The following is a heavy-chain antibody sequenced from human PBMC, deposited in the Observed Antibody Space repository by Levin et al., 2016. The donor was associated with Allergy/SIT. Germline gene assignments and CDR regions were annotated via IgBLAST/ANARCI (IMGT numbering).Heavy chain of an antibody. CDR3: ASGLWFGGQNWLDP. CDR1: GYTTTTYG. CDR2: INVANGNT. J-gene: IGHJ5*02. D-gene: IGHD3-10*01. V-gene: IGHV1-3*01. Sequence: GESLKISCKASGYTTTTYGIHWVRQAPGQRLESMGWINVANGNTKYSQKFQGRVTFTRDTSANTAYMDLSSLTYEDTAVYYCASGLWFGGQNWLDPWGQGTLVTVSS.